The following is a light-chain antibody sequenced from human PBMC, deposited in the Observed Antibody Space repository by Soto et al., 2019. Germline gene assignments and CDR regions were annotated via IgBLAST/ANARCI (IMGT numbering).Light chain of an antibody. Sequence: QSVLTQPPSVSAAPGQTVTISCSGGISNIGNNYVSWYQQVPGTAPKLLIKDNDKRPSEIPDRFSGSKSGTSATLDITGLQTGDEAKYYCGTWDSSLSAVVFGGGTKLTVL. CDR1: ISNIGNNY. V-gene: IGLV1-51*01. CDR3: GTWDSSLSAVV. J-gene: IGLJ2*01. CDR2: DND.